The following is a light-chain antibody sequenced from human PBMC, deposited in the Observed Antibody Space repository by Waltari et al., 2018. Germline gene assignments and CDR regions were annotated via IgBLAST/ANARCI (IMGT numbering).Light chain of an antibody. CDR2: GNS. CDR1: SSNIGPGSD. V-gene: IGLV1-40*01. CDR3: QSYDSSLSGPYV. J-gene: IGLJ1*01. Sequence: QSVLTQPPSVSGAPGQRVTISCTGSSSNIGPGSDVHWYQHLPGTAPKLLIYGNSNRPSGVPDRFSGSTSGTSASLAITGLQAEDEADYYCQSYDSSLSGPYVFGTGTKVTVL.